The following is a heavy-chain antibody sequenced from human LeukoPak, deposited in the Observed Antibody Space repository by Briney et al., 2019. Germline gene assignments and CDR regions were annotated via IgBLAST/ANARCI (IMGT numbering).Heavy chain of an antibody. CDR3: ARDERRYCSDSSCYPGDY. CDR2: ISRTSAYI. Sequence: GGSLRISCAASGFTFSNYAMKLVRQAPGKGLEWVSAISRTSAYIYYPDSVKGRFTISRDNAQNSLYLQMDSLRVEDTAVYYCARDERRYCSDSSCYPGDYWGQGTLVTVSS. V-gene: IGHV3-21*01. J-gene: IGHJ4*02. D-gene: IGHD2-2*01. CDR1: GFTFSNYA.